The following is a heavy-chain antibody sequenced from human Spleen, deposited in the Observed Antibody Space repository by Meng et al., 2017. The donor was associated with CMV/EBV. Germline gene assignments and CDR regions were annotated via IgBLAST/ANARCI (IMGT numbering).Heavy chain of an antibody. V-gene: IGHV3-48*04. CDR3: ARVPRAGSARTYYYYGMDV. D-gene: IGHD6-6*01. Sequence: GESLKISCAASGFTFSSYSMNWVRQAPGKGLEWVSYISNGGSVTYYADSVRGRFTISRDNAQNSLHLQMNSLRAEDTAVFYCARVPRAGSARTYYYYGMDVWGQGTTVTVSS. J-gene: IGHJ6*02. CDR2: ISNGGSVT. CDR1: GFTFSSYS.